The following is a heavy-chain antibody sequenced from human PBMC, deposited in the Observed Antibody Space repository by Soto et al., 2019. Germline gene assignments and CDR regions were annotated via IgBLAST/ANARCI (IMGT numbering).Heavy chain of an antibody. CDR2: ISYDGSNK. CDR3: AKDQWELLTSMDV. V-gene: IGHV3-30*18. D-gene: IGHD1-26*01. Sequence: QVQLVESGGGVVQPGRSLRLSCAASGFTFSSYGMHWVRQAPGKGLEWVAVISYDGSNKYYADSVKGRFTISRDNSKNTLYLQMNSLRAEDTAVYYCAKDQWELLTSMDVWGQGTTVTVSS. CDR1: GFTFSSYG. J-gene: IGHJ6*02.